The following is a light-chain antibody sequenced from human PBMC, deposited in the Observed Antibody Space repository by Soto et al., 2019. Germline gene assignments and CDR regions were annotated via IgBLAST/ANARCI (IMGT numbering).Light chain of an antibody. V-gene: IGKV3-20*01. CDR2: GAS. J-gene: IGKJ5*01. CDR1: QSVSSSY. CDR3: QQYDSSPIT. Sequence: EIVFTRSPSTLSLSPGGRATLSCRASQSVSSSYLAWYQQKPGQAPSLLIYGASRRATGIPDRFSGSGSGTDFTLTISRLETEDFAVYYCQQYDSSPITFGQGTRLRL.